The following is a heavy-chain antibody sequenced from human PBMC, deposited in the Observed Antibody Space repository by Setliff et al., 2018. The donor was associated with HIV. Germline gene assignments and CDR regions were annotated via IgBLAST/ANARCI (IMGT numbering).Heavy chain of an antibody. V-gene: IGHV3-15*01. CDR2: IQSKTDGGAT. J-gene: IGHJ6*03. Sequence: GGSLRLSCAASGFTFSNAWMSWVRQAPGKGLEWVGRIQSKTDGGATDYAAPVKGRFTISRDDSENTLLLQMDSLKTEDTAMYYCFTGGYHHSGGYWGSYYYLDVWGKGTTVTVSS. CDR1: GFTFSNAW. CDR3: FTGGYHHSGGYWGSYYYLDV. D-gene: IGHD2-21*02.